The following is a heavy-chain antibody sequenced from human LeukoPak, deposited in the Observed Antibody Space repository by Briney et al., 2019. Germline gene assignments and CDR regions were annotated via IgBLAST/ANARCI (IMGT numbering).Heavy chain of an antibody. V-gene: IGHV4-59*11. CDR3: AREVHSSEYYHAYYFDY. D-gene: IGHD3-22*01. CDR2: IYYSGST. CDR1: GGSISSHY. Sequence: SETLSLTCTVSGGSISSHYWSWIRQPPGKGLEWIGYIYYSGSTNYNPSLKSRVTISVDTSKNQFSLKLSSVTAADTAVYYCAREVHSSEYYHAYYFDYWGQGTLVTVSS. J-gene: IGHJ4*02.